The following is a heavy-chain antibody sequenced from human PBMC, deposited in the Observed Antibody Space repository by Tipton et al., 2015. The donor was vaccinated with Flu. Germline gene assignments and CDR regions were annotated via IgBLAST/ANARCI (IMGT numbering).Heavy chain of an antibody. Sequence: LRLSCTVSGGSINDNSYSWTWIRQPAGKGLEWIGRINTSGSATYNPSLKSRLSMSVDTSKNQFSLKLTSVTAADTAVYYCATSQVGSGYYCGLGTLVTVSS. CDR1: GGSINDNSYS. D-gene: IGHD3-10*01. CDR3: ATSQVGSGYY. J-gene: IGHJ4*02. CDR2: INTSGSA. V-gene: IGHV4-61*02.